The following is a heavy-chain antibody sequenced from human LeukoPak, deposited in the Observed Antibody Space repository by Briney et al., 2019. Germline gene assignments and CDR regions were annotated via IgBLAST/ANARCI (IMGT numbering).Heavy chain of an antibody. V-gene: IGHV3-20*04. Sequence: GGSLRLSCAASGFTFDDYGMSWVRQAPGKGLEWVSGINWNGGSTGYADSVKGRFTISRDNAKNSLYLQMNSLRAEDTALYYCAREMGLAAAGPGLDAFDIWGQGTMVTVS. J-gene: IGHJ3*02. CDR2: INWNGGST. CDR1: GFTFDDYG. CDR3: AREMGLAAAGPGLDAFDI. D-gene: IGHD6-13*01.